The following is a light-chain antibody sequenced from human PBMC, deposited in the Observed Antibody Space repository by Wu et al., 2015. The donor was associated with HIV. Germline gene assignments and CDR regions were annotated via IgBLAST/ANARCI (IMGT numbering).Light chain of an antibody. CDR2: GAS. V-gene: IGKV1-33*01. CDR3: QHCDHLPYI. Sequence: DIQMTQSPSSLSASVGDRVTISCQASHDISNNLNWYQQKPGKAPKLLIYGASNLETGVPSKFSGSASGRDFTFTISSLQPEDIATYYCQHCDHLPYILGQGTRLEI. CDR1: HDISNN. J-gene: IGKJ2*01.